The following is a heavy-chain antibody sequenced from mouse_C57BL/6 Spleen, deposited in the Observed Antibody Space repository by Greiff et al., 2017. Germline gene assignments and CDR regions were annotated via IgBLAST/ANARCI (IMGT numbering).Heavy chain of an antibody. CDR3: ARSGYDVNYYALDY. V-gene: IGHV14-2*01. CDR1: GFKIKDYY. D-gene: IGHD2-2*01. Sequence: EVQLQQSGAELVKPGASVKLSCTASGFKIKDYYMHWVKQRTEQGLEWIGGIYPGDGDTRYDQKFQGKATLTAVTSASTAYLELSSLTTEDSAVYYCARSGYDVNYYALDYWGQGTLVTVSS. J-gene: IGHJ4*01. CDR2: IYPGDGDT.